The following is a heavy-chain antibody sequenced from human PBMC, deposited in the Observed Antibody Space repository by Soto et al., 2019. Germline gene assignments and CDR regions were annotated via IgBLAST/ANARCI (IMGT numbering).Heavy chain of an antibody. Sequence: GASVKVSCKASGYTFTSYAMHWVRQAPGQRLEWMGWINAGNGNTKYSQKFQGRVTITRDTSASTAYMELSSLRSEDTAVYYCARGVFTIFGVVPPNWFDPWGQGTLVTVSS. V-gene: IGHV1-3*01. J-gene: IGHJ5*02. CDR1: GYTFTSYA. CDR2: INAGNGNT. D-gene: IGHD3-3*01. CDR3: ARGVFTIFGVVPPNWFDP.